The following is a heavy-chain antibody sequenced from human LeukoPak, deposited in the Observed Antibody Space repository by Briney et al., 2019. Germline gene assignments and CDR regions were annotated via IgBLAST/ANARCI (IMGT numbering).Heavy chain of an antibody. CDR3: ARGHPSFKGVADY. CDR2: INHSGST. J-gene: IGHJ4*02. D-gene: IGHD3-16*01. CDR1: GVSFSGYY. V-gene: IGHV4-34*01. Sequence: SETLSLTCAVYGVSFSGYYWSWIRQPPGKGXXXIGEINHSGSTXXNXXXKSRVTISVDTSKNQFSLKLSSVTAADTAVYYCARGHPSFKGVADYWGQGTLVTVSS.